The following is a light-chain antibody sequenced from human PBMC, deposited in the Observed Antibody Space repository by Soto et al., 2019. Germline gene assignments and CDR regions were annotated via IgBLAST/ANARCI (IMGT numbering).Light chain of an antibody. J-gene: IGKJ2*01. CDR1: QIVSSTF. CDR3: QQYSPSPSYP. V-gene: IGKV3-20*01. CDR2: STS. Sequence: EIVLTQSPGTLSLSPGERATLSCRASQIVSSTFFAWYQQKPGLPPRLLIYSTSSRASGVPDRFSGSGSGPDFTLTISRVEPEDSAVYYCQQYSPSPSYPFGQGTKLAIK.